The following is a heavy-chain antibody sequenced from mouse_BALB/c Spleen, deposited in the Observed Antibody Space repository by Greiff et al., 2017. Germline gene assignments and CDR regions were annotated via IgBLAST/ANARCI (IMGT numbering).Heavy chain of an antibody. CDR1: GFSLTSYG. D-gene: IGHD2-14*01. V-gene: IGHV2-2*02. CDR3: ARHRYGPYYAMDY. J-gene: IGHJ4*01. Sequence: VHLVESGPGLVQPSQSLSITCTVSGFSLTSYGVHWVRQSPGKGLEWLGVIWSGGSTDYNAAFISRLSISKDNSKSQVFFKMNSLQANDTAIYYCARHRYGPYYAMDYWGQGTSVTVSS. CDR2: IWSGGST.